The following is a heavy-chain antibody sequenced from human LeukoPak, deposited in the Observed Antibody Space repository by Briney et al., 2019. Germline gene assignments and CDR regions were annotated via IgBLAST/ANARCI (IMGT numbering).Heavy chain of an antibody. V-gene: IGHV3-7*01. CDR1: GFTVSSNY. J-gene: IGHJ6*02. Sequence: GGSLRLSCAASGFTVSSNYMSWVRQAPGKGLEWAANMNEDGSERDYVDSVKGRFTISRDNARKSLYLQMSSLRAEDTAVYYCATYTHWVAGDVWGQGTTVTVSS. D-gene: IGHD3-16*01. CDR2: MNEDGSER. CDR3: ATYTHWVAGDV.